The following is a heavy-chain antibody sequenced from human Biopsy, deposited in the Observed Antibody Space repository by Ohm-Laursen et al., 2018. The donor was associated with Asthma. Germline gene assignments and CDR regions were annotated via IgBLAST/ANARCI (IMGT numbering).Heavy chain of an antibody. Sequence: TLSLTCIVSGGYIDSHDWSWCWIRQSPGKGLQWLGYAHFSGSTRYNPSLDRRIRMSVDTSKSQVSLSLTSVSAADTAVYFCARVRRYGDIFFGMDVWGQGNPGHRLL. J-gene: IGHJ6*01. V-gene: IGHV4-30-4*01. D-gene: IGHD4-17*01. CDR3: ARVRRYGDIFFGMDV. CDR2: AHFSGST. CDR1: GGYIDSHDWS.